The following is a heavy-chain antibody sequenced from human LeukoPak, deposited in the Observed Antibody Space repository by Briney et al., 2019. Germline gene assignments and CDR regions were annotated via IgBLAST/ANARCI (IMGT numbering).Heavy chain of an antibody. Sequence: MASETLSLTCTVSGYSISSGYYWGWIRRPPGKGLEWIGSIYHSGSTYYNPSLKSRVTISVDTSKNQFSLKLSSVTAADTAVYYCARRTAAAGFFDYWGQGTLVTVSS. V-gene: IGHV4-38-2*02. CDR2: IYHSGST. J-gene: IGHJ4*02. CDR1: GYSISSGYY. CDR3: ARRTAAAGFFDY. D-gene: IGHD6-13*01.